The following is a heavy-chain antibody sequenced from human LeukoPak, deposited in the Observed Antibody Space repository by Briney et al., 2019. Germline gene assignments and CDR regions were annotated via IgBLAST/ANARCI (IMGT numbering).Heavy chain of an antibody. J-gene: IGHJ4*02. CDR1: GHSFTSYW. Sequence: GESLRISCKGSGHSFTSYWISWVRQMPGQGLEWMGRIDPSDSYTNYSPSFEGHVTISADKSITTAYLQWSSLKASDTAMYYCARHLGSSSWIDYWGQGTLVTVSS. CDR3: ARHLGSSSWIDY. D-gene: IGHD6-13*01. V-gene: IGHV5-10-1*01. CDR2: IDPSDSYT.